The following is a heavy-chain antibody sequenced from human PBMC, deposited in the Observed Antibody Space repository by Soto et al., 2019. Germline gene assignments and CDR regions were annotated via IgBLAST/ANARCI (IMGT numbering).Heavy chain of an antibody. CDR1: GFTFSNNY. CDR2: MYGGGGT. CDR3: ARDPGVNWA. V-gene: IGHV3-66*01. J-gene: IGHJ6*04. Sequence: EVQLVESGGGLVQHGGSLRLSCVASGFTFSNNYMTWVRQAPGKGLEWVSNMYGGGGTYYTDSVKGRFTISRDSSTNTLYLQMDNVRAEDTAVSYCARDPGVNWAWGKGTTVTVSS. D-gene: IGHD2-8*01.